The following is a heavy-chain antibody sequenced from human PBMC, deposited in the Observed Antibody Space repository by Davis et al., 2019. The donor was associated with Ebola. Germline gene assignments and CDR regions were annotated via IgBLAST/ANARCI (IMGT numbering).Heavy chain of an antibody. CDR3: ARLLGSTASKYYYGMDV. D-gene: IGHD3-16*01. CDR2: TYYSGST. J-gene: IGHJ6*02. V-gene: IGHV4-59*08. Sequence: SETLSLTCTVSGGSISSYYWSWIRQPPGKGLEWIGYTYYSGSTNYNPSLKSRVTISVDTSKNQFSLKLSSVTAADTAVYYCARLLGSTASKYYYGMDVWGQGTTVTVSS. CDR1: GGSISSYY.